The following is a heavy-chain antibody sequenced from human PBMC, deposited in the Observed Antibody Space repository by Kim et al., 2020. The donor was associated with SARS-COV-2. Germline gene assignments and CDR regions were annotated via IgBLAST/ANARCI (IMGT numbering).Heavy chain of an antibody. CDR2: INTNTGNP. D-gene: IGHD3-10*01. J-gene: IGHJ4*02. V-gene: IGHV7-4-1*02. Sequence: ASVKVSCKASGYTFTSYAMNWVRQAPGQGLEWMGWINTNTGNPTYAQGFTGRFVFSLETSVSTAYLQIRSLKAEDTAVYYCARDRYWGGSGSYYVYWGQGTLVTVSS. CDR1: GYTFTSYA. CDR3: ARDRYWGGSGSYYVY.